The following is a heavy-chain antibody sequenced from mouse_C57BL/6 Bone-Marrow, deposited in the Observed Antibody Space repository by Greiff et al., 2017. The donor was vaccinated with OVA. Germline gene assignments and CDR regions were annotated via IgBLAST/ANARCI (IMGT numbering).Heavy chain of an antibody. CDR3: ARRGVITTVVAHFDD. D-gene: IGHD1-1*01. V-gene: IGHV1-55*01. J-gene: IGHJ2*01. CDR1: GYTFTSYW. Sequence: QVQLQQPGAELVKPGASVTMSCKASGYTFTSYWLTWVKQRPGQGLEWIGDIYPGSGSTTYNEKFTSKATLTVDTSSSTAYMQLSSLTSEDAAVYYCARRGVITTVVAHFDDWGQGTTLTVSS. CDR2: IYPGSGST.